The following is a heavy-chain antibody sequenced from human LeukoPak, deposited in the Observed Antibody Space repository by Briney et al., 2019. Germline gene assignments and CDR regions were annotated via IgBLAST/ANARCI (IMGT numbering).Heavy chain of an antibody. Sequence: GGSLRLSCAASGFTFDDYAMHWVRQAPGKGLEWVSGISWNSGSIGYADSVKGRFAISRDNAKNSLYLQMNSLRAEDTAVYYCARKLGSFWSGWGQGTLVTVSS. D-gene: IGHD3/OR15-3a*01. CDR1: GFTFDDYA. J-gene: IGHJ4*02. CDR2: ISWNSGSI. V-gene: IGHV3-9*01. CDR3: ARKLGSFWSG.